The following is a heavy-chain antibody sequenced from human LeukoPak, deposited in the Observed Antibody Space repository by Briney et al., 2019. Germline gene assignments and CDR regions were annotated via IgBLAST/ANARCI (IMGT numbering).Heavy chain of an antibody. V-gene: IGHV4-39*07. Sequence: PSETLSLTCTVSGGSISSSSYYWGWIRQPPGKGLEWIGYIFYSGSTYYNPSLKSRVTISVDTSKNQFSLKLSSVTAADTAVYYCARLFESGSYLRRPAAFDYWGQGTLVTVSS. CDR1: GGSISSSSYY. D-gene: IGHD1-26*01. J-gene: IGHJ4*02. CDR3: ARLFESGSYLRRPAAFDY. CDR2: IFYSGST.